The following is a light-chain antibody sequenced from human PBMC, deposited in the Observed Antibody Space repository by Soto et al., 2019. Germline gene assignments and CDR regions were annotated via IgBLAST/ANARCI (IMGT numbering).Light chain of an antibody. V-gene: IGKV4-1*01. Sequence: DIVMTQSPDSLAVSLGDRSTINCNSSQSVLYSSNNKNYLAWYQQKPGQPPKLLIYWASTRESGVPDRFSGSGSGTDFTLKISRVEAEDVGVYYCMKGTHWPPKFGQGTKVDIK. CDR2: WAS. CDR1: QSVLYSSNNKNY. CDR3: MKGTHWPPK. J-gene: IGKJ1*01.